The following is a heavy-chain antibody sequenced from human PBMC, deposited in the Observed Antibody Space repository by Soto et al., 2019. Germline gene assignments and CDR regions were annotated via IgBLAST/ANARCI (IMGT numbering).Heavy chain of an antibody. CDR2: INAGNGNT. Sequence: ASVKVSCKVSGYTFTSYAMHWVRQAPGKRLEWMGWINAGNGNTKYSQKFQGRVTITRDTSASTAYMELSSLRSEDTAVYYCARDRSYGLRYYYYYYMDVWGKGTTVTVSS. V-gene: IGHV1-3*01. D-gene: IGHD5-18*01. CDR1: GYTFTSYA. J-gene: IGHJ6*03. CDR3: ARDRSYGLRYYYYYYMDV.